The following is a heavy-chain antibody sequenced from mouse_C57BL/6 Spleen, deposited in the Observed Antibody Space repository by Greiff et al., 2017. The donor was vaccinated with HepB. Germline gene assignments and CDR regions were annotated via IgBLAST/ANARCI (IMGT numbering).Heavy chain of an antibody. J-gene: IGHJ1*03. V-gene: IGHV1-80*01. Sequence: VQLQQSGAELVKPGASVKISCKASGYAFSSYWMNWVKQRPGKGLEWIGQIYPGDGDTNYNGKFKGKATLTADKSSSTAYMQLSSLTSEDSAVYCCARAITTVVATNVDVWGTGTTVTVSS. CDR1: GYAFSSYW. D-gene: IGHD1-1*01. CDR2: IYPGDGDT. CDR3: ARAITTVVATNVDV.